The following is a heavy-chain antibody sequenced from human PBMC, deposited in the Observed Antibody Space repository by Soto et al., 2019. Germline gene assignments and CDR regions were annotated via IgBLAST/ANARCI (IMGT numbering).Heavy chain of an antibody. V-gene: IGHV1-2*02. J-gene: IGHJ6*02. CDR1: GYTFTGYY. D-gene: IGHD4-17*01. CDR2: INPNSGGT. Sequence: ASVKVSCKASGYTFTGYYMHWVRQAPGQGLEWMGWINPNSGGTNYAQKFQGRVTMTRDTSISTAYMELSRLRSDDTAVYYCARDLLRGHDYGDYVGGMDVWGQGTTVTV. CDR3: ARDLLRGHDYGDYVGGMDV.